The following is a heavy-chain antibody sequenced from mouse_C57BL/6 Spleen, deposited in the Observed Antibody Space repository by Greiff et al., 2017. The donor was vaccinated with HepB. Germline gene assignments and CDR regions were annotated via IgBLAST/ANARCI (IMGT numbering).Heavy chain of an antibody. Sequence: QVQLQQPGAELVRPGSSVKLSCKASGYTFTSYWMDWVKQRPGQDLEWIGNIYPSDSETHYNQKFKDKATLTVDKSSSTAYMQLSSLTSEDSAVYYCARGSRFAYWGQGTLVTVSA. CDR2: IYPSDSET. J-gene: IGHJ3*01. CDR3: ARGSRFAY. V-gene: IGHV1-61*01. CDR1: GYTFTSYW.